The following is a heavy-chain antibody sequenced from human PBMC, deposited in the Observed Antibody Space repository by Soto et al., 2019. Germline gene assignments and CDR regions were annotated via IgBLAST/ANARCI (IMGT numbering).Heavy chain of an antibody. Sequence: PXVSLRLSCAASGFTFSTFAMHWVRQAPGKGLDWVAVISYDGSNKYYADSVKGRFTISRDNSKNTLYLQMKSLRSEDTAVYYCARDPAGGSGHYYLFDYWGQGTLVTVSS. D-gene: IGHD3-22*01. J-gene: IGHJ4*02. CDR3: ARDPAGGSGHYYLFDY. CDR1: GFTFSTFA. CDR2: ISYDGSNK. V-gene: IGHV3-30-3*01.